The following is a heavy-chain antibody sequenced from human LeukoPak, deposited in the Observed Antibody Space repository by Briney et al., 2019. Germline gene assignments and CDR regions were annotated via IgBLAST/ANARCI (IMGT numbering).Heavy chain of an antibody. CDR2: IIPIFGTA. V-gene: IGHV1-69*05. Sequence: GASVKVSCKASGGTFSSYAISWVRQAPGQGLEWMGRIIPIFGTANYAQKFQGRVTITTDESTSTAYMELSSLRSEDTAVYYCARDMSGSYLAPDAFDIWGQGTMVTVSS. CDR1: GGTFSSYA. J-gene: IGHJ3*02. D-gene: IGHD1-26*01. CDR3: ARDMSGSYLAPDAFDI.